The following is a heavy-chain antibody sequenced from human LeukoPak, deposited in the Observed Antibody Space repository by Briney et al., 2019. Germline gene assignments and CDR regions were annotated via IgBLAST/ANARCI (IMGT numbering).Heavy chain of an antibody. CDR2: ISSSGSTI. CDR3: ARMAVAGQYNDY. D-gene: IGHD6-19*01. Sequence: GGSLRLSCAASGFTFSSYEMNWVRQAPGKGLEWVSYISSSGSTIYYADSVKGRFTISRDNARNSLYLQMNSLRAEDTAIYYCARMAVAGQYNDYWGQGTLVTVSS. V-gene: IGHV3-48*03. CDR1: GFTFSSYE. J-gene: IGHJ4*02.